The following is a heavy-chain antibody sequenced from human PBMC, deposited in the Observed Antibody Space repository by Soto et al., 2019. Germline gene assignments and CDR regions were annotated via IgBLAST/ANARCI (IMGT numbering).Heavy chain of an antibody. Sequence: ASVKVSCKASGYTFTGYYMHWVRQAPGQGLEWMGWINPNSGGTKSAQKFQGRVTMARDTSISTAYMELSRLRSDDTAVYYCARRKGDYYDSSGYHYYFDYWGQGTLVTVSS. D-gene: IGHD3-22*01. V-gene: IGHV1-2*02. J-gene: IGHJ4*02. CDR2: INPNSGGT. CDR3: ARRKGDYYDSSGYHYYFDY. CDR1: GYTFTGYY.